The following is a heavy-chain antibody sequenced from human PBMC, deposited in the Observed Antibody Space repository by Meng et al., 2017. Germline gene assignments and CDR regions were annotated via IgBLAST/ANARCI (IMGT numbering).Heavy chain of an antibody. Sequence: ASVKVSCKVSGYTLTELSMHWVRQAPGKGLEWMGGFDPEDGETIYAQKFQGRVTMTRDTSISTAYMELSRMRSDDTAVYYGARGAFRSGSSSTGGGSRYYGYYYGMDVWGQGTTVTVSS. CDR2: FDPEDGET. D-gene: IGHD2-15*01. CDR1: GYTLTELS. V-gene: IGHV1-24*01. CDR3: ARGAFRSGSSSTGGGSRYYGYYYGMDV. J-gene: IGHJ6*02.